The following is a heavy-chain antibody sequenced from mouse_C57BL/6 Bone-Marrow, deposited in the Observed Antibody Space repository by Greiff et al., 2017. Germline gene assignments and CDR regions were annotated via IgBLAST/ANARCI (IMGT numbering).Heavy chain of an antibody. CDR1: GFSLTSYG. CDR2: IWRGGST. Sequence: QVQLKESGPGLVQPSQSLSITCTVSGFSLTSYGVHWVRQSPGKGLEWLGVIWRGGSTDYNAAFMSRLSITKDNSKSQVFFKMNSLQADDTAIYYCAKNDGYCSYWYFDVWGTGTTVTVSS. J-gene: IGHJ1*03. D-gene: IGHD2-3*01. CDR3: AKNDGYCSYWYFDV. V-gene: IGHV2-5*01.